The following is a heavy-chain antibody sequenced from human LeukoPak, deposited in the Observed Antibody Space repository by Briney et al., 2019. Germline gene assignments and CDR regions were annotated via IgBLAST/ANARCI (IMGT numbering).Heavy chain of an antibody. D-gene: IGHD3-9*01. J-gene: IGHJ4*02. V-gene: IGHV4-34*01. CDR2: INHSGST. Sequence: SETLSLTCAVYGGSFSGYYWSWIRQPPGKGLEWIGEINHSGSTYYNPSLKSRVTISVDTSKNQFSLKLSSVTAADTAVYYCARTRPNYDILTGYHDYWGQGTLVTVSS. CDR1: GGSFSGYY. CDR3: ARTRPNYDILTGYHDY.